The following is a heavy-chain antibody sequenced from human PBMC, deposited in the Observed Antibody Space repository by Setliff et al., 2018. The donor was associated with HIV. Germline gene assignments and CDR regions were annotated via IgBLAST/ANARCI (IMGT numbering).Heavy chain of an antibody. CDR1: GGSISSYY. CDR2: VFYSGST. V-gene: IGHV4-59*08. J-gene: IGHJ4*02. Sequence: SETLSLTCTVSGGSISSYYWSWIRQPPGKGLEWIGYVFYSGSTNYNPSLKSRVTISVDTSKNQFSLKLNSVTAADTAVYYCARHAPGIAVAGTIDYWGQGTLVTVSS. D-gene: IGHD6-19*01. CDR3: ARHAPGIAVAGTIDY.